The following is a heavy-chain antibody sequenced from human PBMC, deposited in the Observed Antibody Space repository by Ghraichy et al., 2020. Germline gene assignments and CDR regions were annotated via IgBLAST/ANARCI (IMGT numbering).Heavy chain of an antibody. CDR3: ARGSTVVRFFYYDGMDV. D-gene: IGHD4-23*01. J-gene: IGHJ6*02. Sequence: GGSLRLSCAASGFTFSSNTMNWVRQAPGKGLEWVSSITSSSAYIYYADSVKGRFTISRDNAKNSLYLQMNSLRDEDTAVYYCARGSTVVRFFYYDGMDVWGQGTTVTVSS. CDR1: GFTFSSNT. V-gene: IGHV3-21*01. CDR2: ITSSSAYI.